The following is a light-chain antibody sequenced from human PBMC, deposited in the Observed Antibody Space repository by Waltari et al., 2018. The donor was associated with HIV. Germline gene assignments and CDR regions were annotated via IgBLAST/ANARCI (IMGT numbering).Light chain of an antibody. CDR2: DND. CDR1: SPNIGNND. V-gene: IGLV1-51*01. Sequence: QSVLTQSPSVSAAPGQRVTISCSGSSPNIGNNDVSWYQQLPGRAPKVLIYDNDRRPSGIPDRFSGSKSGTSATLDITGLQTGDEAYYYCATWHTSLRAHVVFGGGTKVTVL. CDR3: ATWHTSLRAHVV. J-gene: IGLJ2*01.